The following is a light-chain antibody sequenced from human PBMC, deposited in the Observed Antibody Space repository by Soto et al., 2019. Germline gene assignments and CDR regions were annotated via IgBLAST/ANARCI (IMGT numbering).Light chain of an antibody. J-gene: IGLJ1*01. CDR3: QVWHSSSDHYV. V-gene: IGLV3-21*02. CDR1: NIGSKT. CDR2: DES. Sequence: SYELTQPPSVSVAPGQTARITCGGDNIGSKTVHWYQQKSGQAPVLVVYDESDRPSGIPERFSGSNSGNTDTLTISRVEAGDEADYYCQVWHSSSDHYVLGTATKV.